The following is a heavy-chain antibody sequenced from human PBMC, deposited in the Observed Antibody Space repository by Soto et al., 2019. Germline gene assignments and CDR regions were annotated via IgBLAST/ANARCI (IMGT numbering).Heavy chain of an antibody. CDR2: IMPIFRTA. CDR3: AREKDRAQLGGNYYYIMDV. J-gene: IGHJ6*02. CDR1: GGTLSTAA. Sequence: QVQVVQSGAEMKTPGSSVKVSCKTSGGTLSTAAISWVRQAPGQGLEWMGGIMPIFRTADYAQKFQGRVTNTADESATTAKLELSSLRSENTAVYYCAREKDRAQLGGNYYYIMDVWGQGTTVTVTS. V-gene: IGHV1-69*12. D-gene: IGHD3-3*02.